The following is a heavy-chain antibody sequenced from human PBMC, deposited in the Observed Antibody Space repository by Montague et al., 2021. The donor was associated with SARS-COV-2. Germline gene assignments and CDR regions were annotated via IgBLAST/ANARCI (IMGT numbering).Heavy chain of an antibody. CDR3: ARLYIQKTLVGASRRRWFDP. Sequence: SESLSLTCSVSGDSMGGSNSYWGWIRQPPGKGLGSIGSISYTGSTSYNASLKSRVTMSVDTSKNEFSLRLSPVTASDTAVYYCARLYIQKTLVGASRRRWFDPWGQGTLVTVSS. CDR1: GDSMGGSNSY. V-gene: IGHV4-39*01. D-gene: IGHD1-26*01. J-gene: IGHJ5*02. CDR2: ISYTGST.